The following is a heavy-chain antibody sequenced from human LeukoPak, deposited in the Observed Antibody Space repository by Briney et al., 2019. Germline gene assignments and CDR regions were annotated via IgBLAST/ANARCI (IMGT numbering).Heavy chain of an antibody. CDR2: IIPIFGTA. D-gene: IGHD2-2*01. CDR1: GGTFSSYA. CDR3: ATGYCSSTSCYVDAFDI. V-gene: IGHV1-69*13. J-gene: IGHJ3*02. Sequence: ASVKVSCKASGGTFSSYAISWVRQAPGRGLEWMGGIIPIFGTANYAQKFQGRVTITADESTSTAYMELSSLRSEDTAVYYCATGYCSSTSCYVDAFDIWGQGTMVTVSS.